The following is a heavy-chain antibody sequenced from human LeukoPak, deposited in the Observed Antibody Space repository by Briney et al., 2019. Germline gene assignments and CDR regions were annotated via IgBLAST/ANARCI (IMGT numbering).Heavy chain of an antibody. D-gene: IGHD2-21*01. CDR2: IRYDGSNK. J-gene: IGHJ4*02. CDR3: ARDVWAVVPFDY. V-gene: IGHV3-30*02. CDR1: GFTFSSYG. Sequence: PGGSLRLSCAASGFTFSSYGMHWVRQAPGKGLEWVAFIRYDGSNKYYADSVKGRFTISRDNSKNTLYLQMNSLRAEDTAVYYCARDVWAVVPFDYWGQGTLVTVSS.